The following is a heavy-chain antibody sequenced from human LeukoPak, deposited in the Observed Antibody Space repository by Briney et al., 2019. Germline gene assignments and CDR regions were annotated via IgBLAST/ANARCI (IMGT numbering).Heavy chain of an antibody. CDR1: GSSIGTYS. CDR3: ARVRGMATIFFDY. V-gene: IGHV4-59*12. Sequence: PSETLSLTCTVSGSSIGTYSWSWIRQPPGKGLEWIGSIYYSGSTYYNPSLKSRVTISVDTSKDQFSLKLSSVTAADTAVYYCARVRGMATIFFDYWGQGTLVTVSS. D-gene: IGHD5-24*01. CDR2: IYYSGST. J-gene: IGHJ4*02.